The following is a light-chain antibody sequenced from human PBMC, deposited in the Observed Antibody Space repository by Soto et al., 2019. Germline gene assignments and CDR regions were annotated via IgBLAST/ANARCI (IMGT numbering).Light chain of an antibody. CDR3: QQYGDSRT. Sequence: IVLTQSPGTLSLSPGERATLSCRSSKSVSSTYLAWYQQKHGQAPRLLIYGASSRATGIPDGFSGSASGTDFTLTINRLEPEDFAIYYCQQYGDSRTFGQGTKLEIK. V-gene: IGKV3-20*01. J-gene: IGKJ2*01. CDR1: KSVSSTY. CDR2: GAS.